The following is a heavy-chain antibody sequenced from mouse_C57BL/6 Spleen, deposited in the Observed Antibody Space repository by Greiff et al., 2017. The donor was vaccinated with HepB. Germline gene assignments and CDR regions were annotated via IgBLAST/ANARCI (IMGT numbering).Heavy chain of an antibody. CDR1: GYTFTSYW. Sequence: QVQLQQPGAELVRPGTSVKLSCKASGYTFTSYWMHWVKQRPGQGLEWIGVIDPSDSYTNYNQKFKGKATLTVDTSSSTAYMQLSSLTSEDSAVYYCARLTAQATYYYAMDYWGQGTSVTVSS. CDR2: IDPSDSYT. J-gene: IGHJ4*01. V-gene: IGHV1-59*01. D-gene: IGHD3-2*02. CDR3: ARLTAQATYYYAMDY.